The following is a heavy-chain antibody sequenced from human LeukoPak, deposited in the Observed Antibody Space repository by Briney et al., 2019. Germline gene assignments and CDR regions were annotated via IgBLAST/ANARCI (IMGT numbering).Heavy chain of an antibody. CDR2: INSYSGST. J-gene: IGHJ3*01. V-gene: IGHV1-18*01. CDR1: GYIFLNYG. CDR3: GRXSXXKXXHEDDAXXX. D-gene: IGHD2-15*01. Sequence: ASMKVSCKASGYIFLNYGITWVRQAPGQGLEWMGWINSYSGSTKYAQKFQGRVTMTTDISTSTAYMDLGSLRSDDTAVYYCGRXSXXKXXHEDDAXXXXGQG.